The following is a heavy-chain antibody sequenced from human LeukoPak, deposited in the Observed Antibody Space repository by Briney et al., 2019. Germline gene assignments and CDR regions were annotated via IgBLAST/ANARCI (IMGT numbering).Heavy chain of an antibody. CDR3: AKLPYGSVDY. D-gene: IGHD3-10*01. J-gene: IGHJ4*01. CDR1: GFTVSINS. V-gene: IGHV3-53*01. Sequence: PGGSLRLSCTVSGFTVSINSMSWVRQAPGKGLEWVSFIYSGSNTYYADSVKGRFTISRDNSKSTLYLQMNSLRADDTAVYYCAKLPYGSVDYWGQGTLVTVSS. CDR2: IYSGSNT.